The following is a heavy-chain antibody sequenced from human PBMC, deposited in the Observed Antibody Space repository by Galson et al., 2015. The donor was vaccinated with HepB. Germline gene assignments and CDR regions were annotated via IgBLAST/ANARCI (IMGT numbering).Heavy chain of an antibody. J-gene: IGHJ4*02. Sequence: SLRLSCAASGFTFSSYAMSWVRQAPGKGLEWVSAISGSGGSTSYADSVKGRFTISRDNSKNTLYLQMNSLRAEDTAVYYCAKDLRSGYDFNSFSIDDWGQGTLVTVSS. CDR2: ISGSGGST. CDR1: GFTFSSYA. D-gene: IGHD5-12*01. CDR3: AKDLRSGYDFNSFSIDD. V-gene: IGHV3-23*01.